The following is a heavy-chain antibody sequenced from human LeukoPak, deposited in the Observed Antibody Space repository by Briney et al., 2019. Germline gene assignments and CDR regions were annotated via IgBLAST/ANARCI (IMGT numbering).Heavy chain of an antibody. D-gene: IGHD6-13*01. V-gene: IGHV4-59*02. CDR2: IYYSGST. CDR3: AREGYSSSWYGFDP. CDR1: GGSVSSYY. J-gene: IGHJ5*02. Sequence: SETLSLTCTVSGGSVSSYYWSWIRQPPGKGLEWIGYIYYSGSTNYNPSLKSRVTISVDTSKNQFSLKLTSVTAADTAVYYCAREGYSSSWYGFDPWGRGTLVTVSS.